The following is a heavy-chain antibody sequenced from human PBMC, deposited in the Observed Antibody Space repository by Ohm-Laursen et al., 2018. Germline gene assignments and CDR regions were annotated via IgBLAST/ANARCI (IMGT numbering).Heavy chain of an antibody. V-gene: IGHV4-4*07. D-gene: IGHD4-17*01. J-gene: IGHJ2*01. Sequence: SETLSLTCPISGGAISSYYWSWIRQPAGKGLEWIGRINISGTNYNPSLKSRVTMSVDTSKNQFSLRLTSVTAADTAVYYCAKATTVIYWYFDLWGRGTLVTVSS. CDR2: INISGT. CDR3: AKATTVIYWYFDL. CDR1: GGAISSYY.